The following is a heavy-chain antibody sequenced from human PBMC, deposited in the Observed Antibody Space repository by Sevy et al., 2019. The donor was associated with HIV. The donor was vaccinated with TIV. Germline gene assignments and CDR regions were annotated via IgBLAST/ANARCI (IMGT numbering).Heavy chain of an antibody. J-gene: IGHJ4*02. CDR1: GFTFSSYA. CDR3: AREGCSKPHDY. D-gene: IGHD3-10*02. V-gene: IGHV3-23*01. Sequence: GGSLRLSFAASGFTFSSYAMSWVRQAPGKGLEWVSTFSFGCGKINYADSVKGRFTISRDNSKNTLYLQMHSLRAEDTAVYYCAREGCSKPHDYWGQGTLVTVSS. CDR2: FSFGCGKI.